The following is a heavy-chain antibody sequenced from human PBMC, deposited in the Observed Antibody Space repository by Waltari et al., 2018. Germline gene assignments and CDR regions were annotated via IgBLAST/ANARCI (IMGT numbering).Heavy chain of an antibody. V-gene: IGHV4-38-2*01. CDR1: GYSISSGYH. CDR3: ARATSGGYYYYYMAV. CDR2: IFRAGSS. Sequence: QVQLQESGPGLVKPSEILSLTCDVSGYSISSGYHWGWIRQPPGKGLEWIGSIFRAGSSSYNPSLKSRVAISVDTSKNQLSLMLRSVTAADTAVYYCARATSGGYYYYYMAVWGKGTTVTVSS. J-gene: IGHJ6*03. D-gene: IGHD5-12*01.